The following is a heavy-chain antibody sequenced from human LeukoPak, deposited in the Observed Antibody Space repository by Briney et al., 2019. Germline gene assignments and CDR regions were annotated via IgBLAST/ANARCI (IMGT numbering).Heavy chain of an antibody. CDR1: GGSISSGSYY. Sequence: SETLSLTCTASGGSISSGSYYWSWFRQPAGNGLEWIGRIYTSGSTNYNPSLKSRVTISVDTSKNQFSLKLSSVTAADTAVYYCARDYIYGPTAEDWGQGTLVTVSS. V-gene: IGHV4-61*02. CDR2: IYTSGST. D-gene: IGHD3-10*01. CDR3: ARDYIYGPTAED. J-gene: IGHJ4*02.